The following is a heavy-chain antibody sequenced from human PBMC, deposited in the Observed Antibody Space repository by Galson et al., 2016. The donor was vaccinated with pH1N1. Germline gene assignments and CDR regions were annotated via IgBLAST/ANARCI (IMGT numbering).Heavy chain of an antibody. Sequence: ETLSLTCSVSGGFISSHYWSWIRQPAGKGLEWIGRLYKSGSSKYNPSLKSRVTMSGDTSKNQISLRLTSVTAADTAVYYCVREDIVVGEGWYNGMDVWGQGTTVTVS. CDR2: LYKSGSS. D-gene: IGHD2-2*01. CDR1: GGFISSHY. CDR3: VREDIVVGEGWYNGMDV. V-gene: IGHV4-4*07. J-gene: IGHJ6*02.